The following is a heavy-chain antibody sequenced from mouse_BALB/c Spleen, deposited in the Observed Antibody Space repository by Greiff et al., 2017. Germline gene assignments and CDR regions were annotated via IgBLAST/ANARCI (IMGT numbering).Heavy chain of an antibody. CDR1: GDSITSGY. CDR2: ISYSGST. J-gene: IGHJ4*01. CDR3: ASYYYGSSYDAMDY. Sequence: EVQLVESGPSLVKPSQTLSLTCSVTGDSITSGYWNWIRKFPGNKLEYMGYISYSGSTYYNPSLKSRISITRDTSKNQYYLQLNSVTTEDTATYYCASYYYGSSYDAMDYWGQGTSVTVSS. V-gene: IGHV3-8*02. D-gene: IGHD1-1*01.